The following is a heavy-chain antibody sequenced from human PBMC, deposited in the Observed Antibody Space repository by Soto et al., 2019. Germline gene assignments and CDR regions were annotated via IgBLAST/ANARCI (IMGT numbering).Heavy chain of an antibody. CDR2: ISYDGSNK. V-gene: IGHV3-30*18. CDR3: AKDALYCSSTSCYSYYYYYYMDV. D-gene: IGHD2-2*02. J-gene: IGHJ6*03. Sequence: GGSLRLSCAASGFTFSSYGMHWVRQAPGKGLEWVAVISYDGSNKYYADSVKGRFTISRDNSKNTLYLQMNSLRAEDTAVYYCAKDALYCSSTSCYSYYYYYYMDVWGKGTTVTVSS. CDR1: GFTFSSYG.